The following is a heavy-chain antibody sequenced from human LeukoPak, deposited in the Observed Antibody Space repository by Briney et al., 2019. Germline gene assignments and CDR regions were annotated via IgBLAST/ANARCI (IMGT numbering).Heavy chain of an antibody. J-gene: IGHJ4*02. Sequence: PGGSLRLSCAASGSTFSDYYMSWIRQAPGKGLEWVSYISSSGSTIYYADSVKGRFTISRDNAKNSLYLQMNSLRAEDTVVYYCARESLAYDSSGYYDYWGQGTLVTVSS. CDR3: ARESLAYDSSGYYDY. V-gene: IGHV3-11*04. CDR2: ISSSGSTI. D-gene: IGHD3-22*01. CDR1: GSTFSDYY.